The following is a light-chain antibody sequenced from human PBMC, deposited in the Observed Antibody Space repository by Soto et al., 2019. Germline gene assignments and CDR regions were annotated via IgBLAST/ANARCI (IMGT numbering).Light chain of an antibody. CDR2: DNT. J-gene: IGLJ3*02. V-gene: IGLV1-40*01. CDR3: QCYDGSLSGSV. Sequence: QSALTQPPSVSGAPGQRVTISCTGSSSNIGVGYHVHWYQQLPGAAPKLLIYDNTNRPSGVPDRFSASKSGTSASLAITGLQAEDEADYYCQCYDGSLSGSVFGGGTKLTVL. CDR1: SSNIGVGYH.